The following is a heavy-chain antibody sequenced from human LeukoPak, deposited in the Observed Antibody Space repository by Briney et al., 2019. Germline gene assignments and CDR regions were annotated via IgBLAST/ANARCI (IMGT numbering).Heavy chain of an antibody. V-gene: IGHV4-34*01. CDR1: NGFFSGYY. J-gene: IGHJ3*02. Sequence: SETLSLTCGIYNGFFSGYYWSWIRQSPGKGLEWIGEVNHSGSTNYNPSLKSRVIVSRDTSNNQFSLELSSVTAADTAVYYCARGGDNTGYYGDTFDIWGQGTVVTVSS. CDR2: VNHSGST. CDR3: ARGGDNTGYYGDTFDI. D-gene: IGHD3-22*01.